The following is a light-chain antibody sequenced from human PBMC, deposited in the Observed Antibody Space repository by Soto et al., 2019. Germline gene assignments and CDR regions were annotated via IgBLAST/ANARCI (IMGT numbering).Light chain of an antibody. J-gene: IGKJ4*01. Sequence: DIVMTQSPDSLAVSLGERATINCKSSQSVLYTSINKNYLAWFQQKPGQPPKLLIYWASARESGVPDRFSGSGSGTDFTLTISSLQAEDVAMYYCQQYHSTPITFGGGTRVDIK. CDR1: QSVLYTSINKNY. V-gene: IGKV4-1*01. CDR3: QQYHSTPIT. CDR2: WAS.